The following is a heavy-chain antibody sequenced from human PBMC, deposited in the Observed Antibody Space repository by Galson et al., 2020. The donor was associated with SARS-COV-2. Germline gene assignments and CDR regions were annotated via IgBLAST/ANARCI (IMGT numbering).Heavy chain of an antibody. CDR2: ISAYNGNT. Sequence: ASVKVSCKASGYTFTSYGISWVRQAPGQGLEWMGWISAYNGNTNYAQKLQGRVTMTTDTSTSTAYMELRSLRSDDTAVYYCARARSCVTIFGVVICAPSFDYWGQEPWSPSPQ. V-gene: IGHV1-18*01. D-gene: IGHD3-3*01. CDR3: ARARSCVTIFGVVICAPSFDY. CDR1: GYTFTSYG. J-gene: IGHJ4*01.